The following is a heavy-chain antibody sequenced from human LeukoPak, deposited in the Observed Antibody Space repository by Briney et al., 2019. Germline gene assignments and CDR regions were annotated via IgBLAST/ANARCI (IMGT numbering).Heavy chain of an antibody. V-gene: IGHV4-59*12. CDR3: ATVAVVQGVTFFDY. J-gene: IGHJ4*02. CDR2: TFYSGST. Sequence: SETLSLTCTVSSGSINSYYWTWIRQPPGKGLEWIGNTFYSGSTNYNPSLMSRVSISVDTSKNQVSLNLNSVTAADTAVYYCATVAVVQGVTFFDYWGQGTLVTVSS. CDR1: SGSINSYY. D-gene: IGHD3-10*01.